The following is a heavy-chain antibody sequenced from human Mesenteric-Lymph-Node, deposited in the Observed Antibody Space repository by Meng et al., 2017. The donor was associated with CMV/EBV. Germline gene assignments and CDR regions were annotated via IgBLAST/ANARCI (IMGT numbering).Heavy chain of an antibody. D-gene: IGHD2-2*01. J-gene: IGHJ4*02. CDR1: GGSIRSSSYY. CDR2: ISIKGGYT. V-gene: IGHV3-21*01. Sequence: ETLSLTCTVSGGSIRSSSYYWGWIRQPPGKGLEWVSSISIKGGYTYYADSLQGRFTISRDNAKNSLFLQMNSLRVEDTAVYYCARYCTSPSCDRSFDYWGQGTLVTVSS. CDR3: ARYCTSPSCDRSFDY.